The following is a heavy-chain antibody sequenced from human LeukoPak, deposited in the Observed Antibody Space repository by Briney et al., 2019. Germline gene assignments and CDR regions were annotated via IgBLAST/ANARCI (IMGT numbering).Heavy chain of an antibody. CDR1: GFDFSVYY. CDR2: ISSSGSTI. V-gene: IGHV3-48*04. D-gene: IGHD2/OR15-2a*01. Sequence: GGSLRLSCAASGFDFSVYYMNWVRQAPGKGLEWVSYISSSGSTIYYADSVKGRFTISRDNAKNSLYLQMNSLRAEDTAVYYCARNSNRYMDVWGKGTTVTVSS. J-gene: IGHJ6*03. CDR3: ARNSNRYMDV.